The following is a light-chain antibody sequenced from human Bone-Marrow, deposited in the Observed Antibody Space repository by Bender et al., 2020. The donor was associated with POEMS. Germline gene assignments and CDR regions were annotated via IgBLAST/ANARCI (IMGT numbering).Light chain of an antibody. CDR3: SSYAGGNDVVV. CDR2: EVS. Sequence: QSALTQPPSASGSPGQSVTISCTGTSSDVGGYNYVSWYQQHPGKAPKLIISEVSKRPSGVPDRFSGSKSGNMASLTVSGLQPDDEAQYYCSSYAGGNDVVVFGGGTRLTVL. CDR1: SSDVGGYNY. J-gene: IGLJ3*02. V-gene: IGLV2-8*01.